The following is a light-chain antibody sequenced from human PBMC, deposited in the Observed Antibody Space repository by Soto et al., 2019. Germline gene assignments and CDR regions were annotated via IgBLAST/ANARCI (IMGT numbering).Light chain of an antibody. CDR1: QTISSW. CDR2: KAS. Sequence: DIQMTQSPSTLSGSVGDRVTITCRASQTISSWLAWYQQKPGKAPKLLIYKASTLKSGVPSRFSGSGSGTEFTLTIRNLQPDDFATYYCQQYENLPTFGQGTRLEIK. J-gene: IGKJ5*01. CDR3: QQYENLPT. V-gene: IGKV1-5*03.